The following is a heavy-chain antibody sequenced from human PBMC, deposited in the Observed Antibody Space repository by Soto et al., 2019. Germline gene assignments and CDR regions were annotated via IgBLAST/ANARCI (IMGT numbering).Heavy chain of an antibody. J-gene: IGHJ4*02. V-gene: IGHV1-2*04. CDR3: ARAWSGYDRPDLDY. CDR1: GYTFTSYD. Sequence: ASVKVSCKASGYTFTSYDMHWVRQAPGQGLEWMGWINPNSGGTNYAQKFQGWVTMTRDTSISTAYMELSRLRSDDTAVYYCARAWSGYDRPDLDYWGQGTLVTVSS. CDR2: INPNSGGT. D-gene: IGHD3-3*01.